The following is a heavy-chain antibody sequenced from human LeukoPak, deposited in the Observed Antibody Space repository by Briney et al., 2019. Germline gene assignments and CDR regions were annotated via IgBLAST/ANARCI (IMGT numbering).Heavy chain of an antibody. CDR2: SHHNGTA. CDR3: ATAPILRGEGGEHYKYGMDV. Sequence: PSETLSLTCAVSVGSISSGNWWSWVRQSPGKGLEWIGESHHNGTANYNPSLKSRVTISADKFQNQFSLKLTSVTAADTAVYYCATAPILRGEGGEHYKYGMDVWGQGTTVTVSS. V-gene: IGHV4-4*02. J-gene: IGHJ6*02. CDR1: VGSISSGNW. D-gene: IGHD2-2*02.